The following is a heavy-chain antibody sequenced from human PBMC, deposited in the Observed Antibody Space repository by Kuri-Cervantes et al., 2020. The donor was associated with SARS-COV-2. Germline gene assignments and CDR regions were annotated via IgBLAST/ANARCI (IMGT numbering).Heavy chain of an antibody. CDR3: ARGRTTIFGDKAFDI. V-gene: IGHV4-59*01. J-gene: IGHJ3*02. CDR1: GGSISSYY. D-gene: IGHD3-3*01. CDR2: IYYSGSA. Sequence: ESLKISCTVSGGSISSYYWSWIRQPPGKGLEWIGYIYYSGSANYNPSLKSRVTISVDTSKNQFSLNLSSVTAADTAVYYCARGRTTIFGDKAFDIWGQGTMVTVSS.